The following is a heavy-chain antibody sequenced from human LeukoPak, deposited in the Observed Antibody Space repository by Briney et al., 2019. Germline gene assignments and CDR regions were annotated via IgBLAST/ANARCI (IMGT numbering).Heavy chain of an antibody. D-gene: IGHD3-9*01. Sequence: GGSLRLSCAASGFTFSNYAMRWVRQAPEKGLEWVSGISGSGDSTYYADSVKGRFTISRDNSKNTLYLQMNSLRAEDTALYYCARSLRYFDWSPGGYYYYMDVWGKGTTVTVSS. CDR3: ARSLRYFDWSPGGYYYYMDV. CDR1: GFTFSNYA. V-gene: IGHV3-23*01. J-gene: IGHJ6*03. CDR2: ISGSGDST.